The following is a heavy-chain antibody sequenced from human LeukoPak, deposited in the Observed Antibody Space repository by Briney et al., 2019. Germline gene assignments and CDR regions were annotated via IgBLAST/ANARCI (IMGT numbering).Heavy chain of an antibody. CDR3: ARSAGTLAREYFDL. CDR1: GLTVSNNY. CDR2: INHSGST. D-gene: IGHD1-7*01. Sequence: GSLRLSCAASGLTVSNNYMSWLRQPPGKGLGWIGEINHSGSTKYNPSLKSRATISVDTSKNQFSLKLSSVTAADTAVYYCARSAGTLAREYFDLWGRGTLVTVSS. J-gene: IGHJ2*01. V-gene: IGHV4-34*01.